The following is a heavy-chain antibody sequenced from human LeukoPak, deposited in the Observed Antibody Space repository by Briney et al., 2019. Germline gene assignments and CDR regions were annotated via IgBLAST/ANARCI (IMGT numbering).Heavy chain of an antibody. CDR3: ARETYCGGACNVHYYFDY. V-gene: IGHV3-21*01. CDR1: GFTFSSYS. CDR2: ISSSSSYI. J-gene: IGHJ4*02. Sequence: EGSLRLSCAASGFTFSSYSMSWVRQAPGKGLECVSSISSSSSYIYYADSVKGRFTISRDNAKNSLYLQMNRLRDEDTAVYYCARETYCGGACNVHYYFDYWGQGTLVTVSS. D-gene: IGHD2-21*02.